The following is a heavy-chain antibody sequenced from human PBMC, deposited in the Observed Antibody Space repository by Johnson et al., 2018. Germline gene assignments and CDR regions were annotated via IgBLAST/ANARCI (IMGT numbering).Heavy chain of an antibody. CDR1: GFTLSDYY. V-gene: IGHV3-11*04. J-gene: IGHJ6*03. CDR3: ARAHVRSNSCCYYYMDV. D-gene: IGHD4-23*01. CDR2: ISASGTGI. Sequence: QVQLQESGGGLVKPGGSLRLSCAAYGFTLSDYYMSWIRQAPGKGLEWVSYISASGTGIYYTESVKGRFTMSRDNAKNPQYLQMDSLRADDTAVYYCARAHVRSNSCCYYYMDVWGEGTTVTVSS.